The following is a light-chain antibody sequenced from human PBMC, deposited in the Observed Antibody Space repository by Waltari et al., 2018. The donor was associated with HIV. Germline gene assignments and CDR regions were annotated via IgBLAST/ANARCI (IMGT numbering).Light chain of an antibody. CDR1: QSISSY. CDR2: AAS. V-gene: IGKV1-39*01. Sequence: DIQMTQSPSSLSASVGDRVTITCRASQSISSYLNWYQHKPGKAPKLLIYAASSLQSGVPSRFSGSGSGTDFTLTISSLKPEDSATYYCQQSYNTKTFGQGTKVEIK. J-gene: IGKJ1*01. CDR3: QQSYNTKT.